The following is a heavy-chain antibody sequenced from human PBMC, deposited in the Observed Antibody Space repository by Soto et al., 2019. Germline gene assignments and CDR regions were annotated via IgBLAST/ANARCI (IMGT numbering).Heavy chain of an antibody. V-gene: IGHV3-7*03. D-gene: IGHD6-19*01. Sequence: EVQLVESGGGLVQPGGSLRLSCAASGFTFSNYWMSWVRQAPGTGLEWVASIKPDGTRKYYVDSVKGRFTISRDNAKNSFSLQMISLRAEDTAVYCCTMWQSSGWYLDTWGRGTLLSFSA. CDR2: IKPDGTRK. J-gene: IGHJ4*02. CDR3: TMWQSSGWYLDT. CDR1: GFTFSNYW.